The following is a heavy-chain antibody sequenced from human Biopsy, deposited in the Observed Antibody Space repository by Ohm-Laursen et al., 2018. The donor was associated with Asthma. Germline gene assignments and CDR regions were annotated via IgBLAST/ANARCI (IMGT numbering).Heavy chain of an antibody. CDR1: GYTFINYA. CDR3: SGTYYDFLTGQVNDAFAM. D-gene: IGHD3-9*01. Sequence: EASVKVSCKASGYTFINYAIHWVRQAPGQRLEWMGWINAGNGNTKYSQKVQGRVTITRDTSASTAYMDLNSLRSEDTAVYYCSGTYYDFLTGQVNDAFAMWGQGTMVTVSS. CDR2: INAGNGNT. J-gene: IGHJ3*02. V-gene: IGHV1-3*01.